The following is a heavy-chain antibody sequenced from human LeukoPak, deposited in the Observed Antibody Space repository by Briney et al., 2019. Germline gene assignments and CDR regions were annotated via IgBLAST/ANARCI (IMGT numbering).Heavy chain of an antibody. Sequence: PSETLSLTCAVYGGPFSGYYWSWIRQPPGKGLEWIGEINHSGSTNYNPSLKSRVTISVDTSKNQFSLKLSSVTAADTAVYYCARQHDSSGYLYYWGQGTLVTVSS. D-gene: IGHD3-22*01. J-gene: IGHJ4*02. CDR2: INHSGST. V-gene: IGHV4-34*01. CDR3: ARQHDSSGYLYY. CDR1: GGPFSGYY.